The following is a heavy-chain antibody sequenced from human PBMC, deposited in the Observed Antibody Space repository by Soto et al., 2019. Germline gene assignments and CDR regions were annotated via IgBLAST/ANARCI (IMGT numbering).Heavy chain of an antibody. J-gene: IGHJ4*02. CDR1: GGTFSSYT. D-gene: IGHD2-15*01. V-gene: IGHV1-69*02. CDR3: ARSDGRVVAAIDY. Sequence: QVQLVQSGAEVKKPGSSVKVSCKASGGTFSSYTISWVRQAPGQGLEWMGRIIPILGIANYAPKFQGRVTITAEKSTSTAYMELSSLRSEDTAVYYCARSDGRVVAAIDYWGQGTLVTVSS. CDR2: IIPILGIA.